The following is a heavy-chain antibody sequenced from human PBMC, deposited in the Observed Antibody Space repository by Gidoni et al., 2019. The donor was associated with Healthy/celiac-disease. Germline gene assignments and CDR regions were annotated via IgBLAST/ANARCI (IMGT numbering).Heavy chain of an antibody. Sequence: QVQLVQSGAEVKKPGASVKVSCKASGYTFTHSGIRWVRQDPGQGLEWMGWISAYNGNTNYAQKLQGRVTMTTDTSTSTAYRELRSLRSDDTAVYYCARVIGIVVYLNPGVDAFDIWGQGTMVTVSS. CDR2: ISAYNGNT. J-gene: IGHJ3*02. CDR3: ARVIGIVVYLNPGVDAFDI. D-gene: IGHD3-22*01. CDR1: GYTFTHSG. V-gene: IGHV1-18*01.